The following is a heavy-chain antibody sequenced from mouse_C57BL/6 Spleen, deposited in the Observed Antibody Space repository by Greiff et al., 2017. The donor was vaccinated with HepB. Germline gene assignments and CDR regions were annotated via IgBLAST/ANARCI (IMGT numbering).Heavy chain of an antibody. CDR3: ARNPGTRRYFDV. V-gene: IGHV2-2*01. CDR2: IWSGGST. J-gene: IGHJ1*03. Sequence: VQLQQSGPGLVQPSQSLSITCTVSGFSLTSYGVHWVRQSPGKGLEWLGVIWSGGSTDYNAAFISRLSISKDNSKSQVFFKMNSLQADDTAIYYCARNPGTRRYFDVWGTGTTVTVSS. CDR1: GFSLTSYG. D-gene: IGHD4-1*01.